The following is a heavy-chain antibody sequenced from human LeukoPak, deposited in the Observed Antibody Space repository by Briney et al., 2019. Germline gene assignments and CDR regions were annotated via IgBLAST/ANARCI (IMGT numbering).Heavy chain of an antibody. V-gene: IGHV3-48*02. D-gene: IGHD2-21*01. CDR2: ISSSSDSI. Sequence: GGSLRLSCAASGFTFSSYGMNWVRQAPGKRLEWVSYISSSSDSIHYADSVKGRFTISRDNAENSLYLQMSSLRDEDTAVYYCARDWVFGRLPWGQGTLVTVSS. CDR1: GFTFSSYG. J-gene: IGHJ4*02. CDR3: ARDWVFGRLP.